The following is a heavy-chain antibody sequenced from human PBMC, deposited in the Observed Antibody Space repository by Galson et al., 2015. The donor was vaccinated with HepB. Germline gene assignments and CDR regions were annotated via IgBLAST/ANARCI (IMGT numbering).Heavy chain of an antibody. CDR2: SRNKANGYTT. CDR3: TRVATSGNNYFDV. D-gene: IGHD4-23*01. J-gene: IGHJ6*02. V-gene: IGHV3-72*01. Sequence: SLRLSCAASGLTFSDHYMDWVRQAPGKGLEWVGRSRNKANGYTTEYAASVKGRFMISRDDSKNSLYLQMNSLKTEDTAVYYCTRVATSGNNYFDVWGQGTTVTVSS. CDR1: GLTFSDHY.